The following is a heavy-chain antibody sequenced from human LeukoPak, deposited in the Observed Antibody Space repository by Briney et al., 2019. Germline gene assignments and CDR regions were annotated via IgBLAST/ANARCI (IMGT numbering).Heavy chain of an antibody. CDR1: GFIFSDYS. D-gene: IGHD3-22*01. CDR3: ARVLSSGYSPFDY. Sequence: AGTLSLSCAASGFIFSDYSMTWTRQAPEQGLEWVSHITSSGATIYYADSVKGRFTISRDNAKNSLSLQMDSLRAEDTGVYVCARVLSSGYSPFDYWGQGILVTVSS. J-gene: IGHJ4*02. CDR2: ITSSGATI. V-gene: IGHV3-11*01.